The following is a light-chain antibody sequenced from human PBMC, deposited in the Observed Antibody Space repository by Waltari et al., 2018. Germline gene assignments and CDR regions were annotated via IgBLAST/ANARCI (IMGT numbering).Light chain of an antibody. J-gene: IGKJ2*01. CDR1: QSITLY. Sequence: DIQMTHSPSSLSASVGDKVTITCRASQSITLYVDWYQQKPGKAPKLLIYAASTLQTGVPSRFSGSGSGTEFTVTISSVQSEDFATYYCQQSYKTPYTFGQGTKLEI. V-gene: IGKV1-39*01. CDR2: AAS. CDR3: QQSYKTPYT.